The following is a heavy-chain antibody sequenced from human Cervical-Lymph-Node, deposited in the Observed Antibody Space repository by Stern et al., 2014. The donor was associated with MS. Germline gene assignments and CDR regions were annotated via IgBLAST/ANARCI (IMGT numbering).Heavy chain of an antibody. V-gene: IGHV2-5*02. CDR1: GFSLSTRGVG. Sequence: QVTLRESGPTLVNPTQTLTLTCTFSGFSLSTRGVGVGWVRQPPGKALEWLARIYWDEDKRYSPSLQNRLSITRDTSKNQVVLTMTNMDPMDTATYYCARDTCSGSSPYSYYGMDVWGQGTTVTVSS. CDR2: IYWDEDK. D-gene: IGHD3-10*02. CDR3: ARDTCSGSSPYSYYGMDV. J-gene: IGHJ6*02.